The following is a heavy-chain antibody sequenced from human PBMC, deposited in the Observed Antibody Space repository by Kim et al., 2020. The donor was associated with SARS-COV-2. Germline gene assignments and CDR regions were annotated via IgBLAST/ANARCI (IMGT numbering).Heavy chain of an antibody. CDR1: GAPIIHYY. CDR2: IHYSGRS. CDR3: VRDVANWGFDY. Sequence: SETLSLTCTVSGAPIIHYYWSWIRQSPGKGLEWIGYIHYSGRSNYSPSLDARVTMSMDTSKNQFSLKLTSMTAADTALYYCVRDVANWGFDYWCQGLLVTVSS. D-gene: IGHD7-27*01. V-gene: IGHV4-59*01. J-gene: IGHJ4*02.